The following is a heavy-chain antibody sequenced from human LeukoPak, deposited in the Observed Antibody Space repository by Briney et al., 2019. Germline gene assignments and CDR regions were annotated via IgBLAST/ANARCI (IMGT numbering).Heavy chain of an antibody. CDR3: AIAAAGTAY. V-gene: IGHV4-4*02. Sequence: PSGTLSLTCDVSGGSVSSANWWTWVRQPPGKGLEWIGEIYIGGSFHYNPSLESRVIISIDTSKNQFSLKLSSVTAADTAVYYCAIAAAGTAYWGQGTLVTVSS. CDR2: IYIGGSF. D-gene: IGHD6-13*01. J-gene: IGHJ4*02. CDR1: GGSVSSANW.